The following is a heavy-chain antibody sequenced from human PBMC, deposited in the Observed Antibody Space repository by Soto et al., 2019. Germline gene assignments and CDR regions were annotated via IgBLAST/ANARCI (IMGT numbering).Heavy chain of an antibody. V-gene: IGHV3-74*01. D-gene: IGHD3-22*01. Sequence: GGSLRLSCAASGFTFSSYWMHWVRQAPGKGLVWVSRINSDGSSTSYADSVKGRFTISRDNAKNTLYLQMNSLRAEDTAVYYCARGDYYYDSSGPRAFDIWGQGTMVTVSS. CDR3: ARGDYYYDSSGPRAFDI. CDR1: GFTFSSYW. J-gene: IGHJ3*02. CDR2: INSDGSST.